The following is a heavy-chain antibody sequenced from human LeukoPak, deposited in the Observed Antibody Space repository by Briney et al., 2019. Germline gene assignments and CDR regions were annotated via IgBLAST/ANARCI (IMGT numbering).Heavy chain of an antibody. CDR1: GYTFTSYG. Sequence: ASVKVSCKASGYTFTSYGISWVRQAPGQGLEWMGWISAYNGNTNYAQKLQGRVTMTTDTSTSTAYMELRSLRSDDTAVYYCATLGYSYGYGDFDYWGQGTLVTVSS. J-gene: IGHJ4*02. V-gene: IGHV1-18*01. CDR2: ISAYNGNT. D-gene: IGHD5-18*01. CDR3: ATLGYSYGYGDFDY.